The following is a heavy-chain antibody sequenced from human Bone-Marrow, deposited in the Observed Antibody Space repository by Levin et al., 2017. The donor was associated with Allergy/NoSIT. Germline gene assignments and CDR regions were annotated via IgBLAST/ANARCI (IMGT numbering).Heavy chain of an antibody. CDR2: IIPIFVTT. CDR1: GGTFSSHL. V-gene: IGHV1-69*13. Sequence: GASVKVSCKPSGGTFSSHLISWVRQAPGQGLEWMGGIIPIFVTTNYAQKFQGRVTITADESTSTVYMELSSLRSEDTAVYYCAGGSSGRSSHYYFDYWGQGTLVTVSS. J-gene: IGHJ4*02. D-gene: IGHD6-19*01. CDR3: AGGSSGRSSHYYFDY.